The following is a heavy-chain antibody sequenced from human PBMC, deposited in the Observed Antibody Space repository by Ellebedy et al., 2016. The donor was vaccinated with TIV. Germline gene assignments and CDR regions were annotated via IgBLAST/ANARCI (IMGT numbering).Heavy chain of an antibody. J-gene: IGHJ4*02. V-gene: IGHV3-21*05. CDR3: VRGQSSGVGAPY. D-gene: IGHD1-26*01. CDR1: GFPFSSYS. CDR2: IISGTSDI. Sequence: GESLKISCAASGFPFSSYSMFWVRQAPGKGLEWVSYIISGTSDIYNAESVKGRVTISRDNAKNSLYLQMNSLRAEDTAVYYCVRGQSSGVGAPYWGQGTRVTVSS.